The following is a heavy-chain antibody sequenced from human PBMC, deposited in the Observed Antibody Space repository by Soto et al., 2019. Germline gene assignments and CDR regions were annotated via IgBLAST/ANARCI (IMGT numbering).Heavy chain of an antibody. CDR1: GFTFSSYG. CDR2: IWYDGSNK. Sequence: QVQLVESGGGVVQPGRSLRLSCAASGFTFSSYGMHWVRQAPGKGLEWVAVIWYDGSNKYYADSVKGRFTISRDNSKNTLYLKMNSLRAEDTAVYYCARDGPYSSSWPPDYYYGMAVWGQGTTVTVSS. D-gene: IGHD6-13*01. V-gene: IGHV3-33*01. J-gene: IGHJ6*02. CDR3: ARDGPYSSSWPPDYYYGMAV.